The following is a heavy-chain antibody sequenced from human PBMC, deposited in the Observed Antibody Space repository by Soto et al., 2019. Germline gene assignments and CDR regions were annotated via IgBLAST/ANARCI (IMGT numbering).Heavy chain of an antibody. J-gene: IGHJ5*02. CDR2: INPSGGST. D-gene: IGHD2-15*01. V-gene: IGHV1-46*03. CDR3: AGSSTRDWFDP. Sequence: ASVKVSCKASGYTFTSYYMHWVRQAPGQGLEWMGIINPSGGSTSYAQKFQGRVTMTRDTSTSTVYMELSSLRSEDTAVYYCAGSSTRDWFDPWGQGTLVTVSS. CDR1: GYTFTSYY.